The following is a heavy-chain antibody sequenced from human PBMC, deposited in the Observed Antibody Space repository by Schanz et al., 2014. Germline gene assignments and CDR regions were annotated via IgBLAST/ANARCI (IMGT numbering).Heavy chain of an antibody. CDR2: ISFDGRNT. CDR3: AKSKSQLPLFHY. D-gene: IGHD2-21*01. Sequence: QVQLVESGGGVVQPGRSLRLSCAASGITLSGYGLHWVRQAPGKGLEWVGFISFDGRNTGYAHSVKGRFTISRDNAKNSLYLQKNSLRADDTAVYYCAKSKSQLPLFHYWGQGTLVAVSA. J-gene: IGHJ4*02. V-gene: IGHV3-30*18. CDR1: GITLSGYG.